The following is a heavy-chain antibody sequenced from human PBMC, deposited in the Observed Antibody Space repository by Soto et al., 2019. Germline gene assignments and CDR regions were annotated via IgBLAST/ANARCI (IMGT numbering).Heavy chain of an antibody. J-gene: IGHJ4*02. CDR1: GFTFSSYA. Sequence: GGSLRLSCAASGFTFSSYAMSWDRQAPETGMEWVSAISGSGGSTYYADSAKGWFTISRDNSKNTLYLQMNSLRAEDTVVYYCAKPPLVLMVYATLSYYLGYWDRGT. CDR2: ISGSGGST. D-gene: IGHD2-8*01. CDR3: AKPPLVLMVYATLSYYLGY. V-gene: IGHV3-23*01.